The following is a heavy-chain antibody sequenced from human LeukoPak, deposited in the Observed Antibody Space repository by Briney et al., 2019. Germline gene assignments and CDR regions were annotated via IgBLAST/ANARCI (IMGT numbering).Heavy chain of an antibody. J-gene: IGHJ4*02. CDR1: GFPLSSFL. D-gene: IGHD3-22*01. Sequence: PGGSLRPPWAAPGFPLSSFLMHWVPPAPGKGPGWGSRIKSDGSSASYADSVKGRFTSSRDNAKNTLYLQMNSLRAEDTAVYYCARVGYYYDSSGSNCFDYWGQGTLVTVSS. CDR3: ARVGYYYDSSGSNCFDY. V-gene: IGHV3-74*01. CDR2: IKSDGSSA.